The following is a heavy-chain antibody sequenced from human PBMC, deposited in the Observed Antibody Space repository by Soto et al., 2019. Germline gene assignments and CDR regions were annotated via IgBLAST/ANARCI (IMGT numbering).Heavy chain of an antibody. D-gene: IGHD3-22*01. Sequence: EVQLLESGGGLVQPGGSLRLSCAASGFTFSSYAMSWVRQAPGKGLEWVSAISGSGGSTYYADSVKGRFTISRDNSKNTLYLQMNSLRAEDTAVYYCATNYDSSGYYSGPDDYWGQGTLVTVSS. CDR1: GFTFSSYA. V-gene: IGHV3-23*01. J-gene: IGHJ4*02. CDR3: ATNYDSSGYYSGPDDY. CDR2: ISGSGGST.